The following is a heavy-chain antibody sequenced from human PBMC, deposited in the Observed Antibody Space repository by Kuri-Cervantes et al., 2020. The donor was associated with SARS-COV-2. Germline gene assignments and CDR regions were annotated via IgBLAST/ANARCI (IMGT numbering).Heavy chain of an antibody. J-gene: IGHJ6*02. Sequence: GESLKISCAASGFTFSSYPMSWVRQAPGKGLEWVSAISGSGGSTYYADSVKGRFTISRDNSKNTLYLQMNSLRAEDTAVYYCAKGPYYDFWSGYYTTGLFDYYGMDVWGQGTTVTVSS. CDR1: GFTFSSYP. V-gene: IGHV3-23*01. CDR3: AKGPYYDFWSGYYTTGLFDYYGMDV. D-gene: IGHD3-3*01. CDR2: ISGSGGST.